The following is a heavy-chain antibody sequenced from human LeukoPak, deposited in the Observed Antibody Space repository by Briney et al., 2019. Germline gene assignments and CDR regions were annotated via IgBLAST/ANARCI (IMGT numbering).Heavy chain of an antibody. CDR2: TSTYNDKT. J-gene: IGHJ6*02. CDR1: GYTFTMNG. V-gene: IGHV1-18*01. D-gene: IGHD2-15*01. CDR3: ARMYCSRGSCYPLFYYYALDV. Sequence: ASVKVPCKASGYTFTMNGISWVRQAPGQGLEWMGWTSTYNDKTNYAQRLQGRVTMTTDTSTSTAYVELRSLRSDDTAVYYCARMYCSRGSCYPLFYYYALDVWGQGTTVTVSS.